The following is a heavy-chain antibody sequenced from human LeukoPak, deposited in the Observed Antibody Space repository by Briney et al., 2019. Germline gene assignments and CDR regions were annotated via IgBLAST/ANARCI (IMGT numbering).Heavy chain of an antibody. V-gene: IGHV4-59*08. D-gene: IGHD2-2*01. J-gene: IGHJ4*02. Sequence: PSETLSLTCTVSGGSISSYYWSWIRQPPGKGLEWIGYIYYSGSTNYNPSLKSRVTISVDTSKNQFSLKLSSVTAADTAVYYCARLYFGVPAAMYGFFDYWGQGTLVTVSS. CDR1: GGSISSYY. CDR2: IYYSGST. CDR3: ARLYFGVPAAMYGFFDY.